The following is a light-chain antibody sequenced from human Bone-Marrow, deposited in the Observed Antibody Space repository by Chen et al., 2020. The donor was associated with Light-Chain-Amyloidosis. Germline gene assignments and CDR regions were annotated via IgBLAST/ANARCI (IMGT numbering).Light chain of an antibody. Sequence: FMLTQPHPASESPGQTVIISCTRSSGSIATNYVQWYQQRPGSSPTTVIYEDDQRPSGVPDRFSGSIDRSSNSASLTISGLTTEDEADYYCQSYQGSSQGMFGGGTKLTVL. V-gene: IGLV6-57*01. CDR2: EDD. J-gene: IGLJ3*02. CDR3: QSYQGSSQGM. CDR1: SGSIATNY.